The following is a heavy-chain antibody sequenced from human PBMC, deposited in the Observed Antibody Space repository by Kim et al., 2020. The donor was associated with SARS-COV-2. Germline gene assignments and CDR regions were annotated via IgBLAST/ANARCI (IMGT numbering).Heavy chain of an antibody. D-gene: IGHD3-9*01. CDR3: ARDPSYDILTGYAYYYYGMYV. V-gene: IGHV1-18*01. Sequence: ASVKVSCKASGYTFTSYGISWVRQAPGQGLEWMGWISAYNGNTNYAQKLQGRVTMTTDTSTSTAYMELRSLRSDDTAVYYCARDPSYDILTGYAYYYYGMYVWGQGATVTVSS. CDR2: ISAYNGNT. J-gene: IGHJ6*02. CDR1: GYTFTSYG.